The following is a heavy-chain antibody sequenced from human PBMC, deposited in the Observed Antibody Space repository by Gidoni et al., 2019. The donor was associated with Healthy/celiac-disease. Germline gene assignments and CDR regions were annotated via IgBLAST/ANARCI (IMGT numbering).Heavy chain of an antibody. Sequence: QVQLQESGPGLVKPPQTLSLTCTVSDGSISSGGYYWSWIRQHPGKGLEWIGYIYYSGSTYYNPSLKSRVTISVDTSKNQFSLKLSSVTAADTAVYYCARDREDYGDYAFRGRWFDPWGQGTLVTVSS. CDR2: IYYSGST. D-gene: IGHD4-17*01. CDR1: DGSISSGGYY. J-gene: IGHJ5*02. V-gene: IGHV4-31*03. CDR3: ARDREDYGDYAFRGRWFDP.